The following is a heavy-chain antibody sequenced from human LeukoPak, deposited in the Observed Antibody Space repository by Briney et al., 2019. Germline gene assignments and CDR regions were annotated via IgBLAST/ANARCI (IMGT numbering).Heavy chain of an antibody. Sequence: GGSLRLSCAASGFTFSSYGMHWVRQAPGKGLEWVAFIRNDGSNKYYADSVKGGFTVSRDNSKNTLYLQMNSLRGEDTAVYYCARVRGWKYFDYWGQGTLVTVPS. CDR1: GFTFSSYG. V-gene: IGHV3-30*02. CDR2: IRNDGSNK. CDR3: ARVRGWKYFDY. J-gene: IGHJ4*02. D-gene: IGHD1-1*01.